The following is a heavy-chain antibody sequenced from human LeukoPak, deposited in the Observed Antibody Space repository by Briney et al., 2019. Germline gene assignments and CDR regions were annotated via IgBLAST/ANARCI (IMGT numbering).Heavy chain of an antibody. CDR2: ISYDGSNK. J-gene: IGHJ3*02. D-gene: IGHD2-21*02. V-gene: IGHV3-30*18. CDR3: AKDRSSYCGGDCGAFDI. CDR1: GFTFSSYG. Sequence: PGGSLRLSCAASGFTFSSYGMHWVRQAPGKGLEWVAVISYDGSNKYYADSVKGRFTISRDNPKNTLYLQMNSLRAEDTAVYYCAKDRSSYCGGDCGAFDIWGQGTMVTVSS.